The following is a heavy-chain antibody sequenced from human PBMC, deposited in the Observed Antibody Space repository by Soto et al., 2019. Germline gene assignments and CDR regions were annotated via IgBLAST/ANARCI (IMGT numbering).Heavy chain of an antibody. CDR1: GFSISTHA. CDR3: ARDSSAWPNYFDS. CDR2: FSGRSGDT. Sequence: GGSLRLSCVASGFSISTHALTWVRQAPGKGLEWVSSFSGRSGDTYYAASVKGRFTISGDSSKNTVILQMNNLRADDTALYYCARDSSAWPNYFDSWGQGIQVTGLL. J-gene: IGHJ4*02. D-gene: IGHD6-19*01. V-gene: IGHV3-23*01.